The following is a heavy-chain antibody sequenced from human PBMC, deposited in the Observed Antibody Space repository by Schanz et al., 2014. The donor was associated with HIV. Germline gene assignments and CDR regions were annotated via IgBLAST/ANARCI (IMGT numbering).Heavy chain of an antibody. CDR1: GFTFSSYG. Sequence: QVQLVESGGGVVQPGRSLRLSCAASGFTFSSYGIHWVRQAPGKGLEWVASISGGSSYTNYADSVKGRFTISRDNSKNTLYLQMNSLRAEDTAVYYCYGDESGYWGQGTLVTVSS. CDR2: ISGGSSYT. D-gene: IGHD4-17*01. V-gene: IGHV3-NL1*01. J-gene: IGHJ4*02. CDR3: YGDESGY.